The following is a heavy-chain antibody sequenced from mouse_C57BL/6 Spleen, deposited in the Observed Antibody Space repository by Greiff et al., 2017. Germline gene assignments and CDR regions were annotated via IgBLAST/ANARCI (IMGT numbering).Heavy chain of an antibody. Sequence: VQLQQPGAELVMPGASVKLSCKASGYTFTSYWMHWVKQRPGQGLEWIGELDPSDSYTNYNQKFKGKSTLTVDKSSSTAYMQRSSLTSEDSAVFYCARSRDYGSSPYWYYDVWGTGTTVTVAS. J-gene: IGHJ1*03. D-gene: IGHD1-1*01. CDR2: LDPSDSYT. CDR1: GYTFTSYW. V-gene: IGHV1-69*01. CDR3: ARSRDYGSSPYWYYDV.